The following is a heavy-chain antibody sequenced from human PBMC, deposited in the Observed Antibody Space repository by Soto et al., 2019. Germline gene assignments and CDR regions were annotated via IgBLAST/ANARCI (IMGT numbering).Heavy chain of an antibody. CDR2: IYYSGST. D-gene: IGHD1-1*01. J-gene: IGHJ6*03. Sequence: ASETLSLTCPVSGGSISSYYWSWIRQPPGKGLEWIGYIYYSGSTNYNPSLKSRVTISVDTSKNQFSLKLSSVTAADTAVYYCARGTTGTNGPPAYYYYYYMDVWGKGTTVTVSS. V-gene: IGHV4-59*08. CDR3: ARGTTGTNGPPAYYYYYYMDV. CDR1: GGSISSYY.